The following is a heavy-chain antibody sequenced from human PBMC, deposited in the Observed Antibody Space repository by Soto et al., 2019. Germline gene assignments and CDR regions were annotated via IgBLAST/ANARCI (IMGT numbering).Heavy chain of an antibody. D-gene: IGHD3-22*01. CDR3: AREGYYDTSGYPRYYYYGMDV. CDR1: VDSITGYY. J-gene: IGHJ6*02. V-gene: IGHV4-59*01. Sequence: SETLSLTCTVSVDSITGYYWSWIRQPPGKGLEWIGYIYYSGRTDYNPSLKSRVTISLHTSKKQFSLNLSSVTAADTAVYYCAREGYYDTSGYPRYYYYGMDVWGQGTTVTVSS. CDR2: IYYSGRT.